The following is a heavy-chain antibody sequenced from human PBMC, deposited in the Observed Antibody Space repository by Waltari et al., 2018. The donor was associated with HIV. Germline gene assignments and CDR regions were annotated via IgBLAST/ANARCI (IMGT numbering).Heavy chain of an antibody. CDR2: VSSHSGAI. J-gene: IGHJ6*02. CDR1: GFTFHEHA. CDR3: AKGPDYGGYSYYSYGLDV. V-gene: IGHV3-9*01. D-gene: IGHD4-17*01. Sequence: EVQLVESGGGLVQSGRSLRLSCVASGFTFHEHAMHWVRQAPGKVLGWVSVVSSHSGAIADVDSVMGRFTISRDNAKNALYLQMNSLRPEDTALYFCAKGPDYGGYSYYSYGLDVWGPGTTVTVS.